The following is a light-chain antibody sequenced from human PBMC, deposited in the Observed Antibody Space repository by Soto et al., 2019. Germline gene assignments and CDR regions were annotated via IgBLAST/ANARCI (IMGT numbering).Light chain of an antibody. CDR1: QSVRES. V-gene: IGKV1-17*01. Sequence: DVQMTQSPSSLSASVGDIVTITCRASQSVRESLNWYQQTSGKPPKLLVYDASTLQSGVASRFSGSGSGTEFTLIISGLQPDDSATYYCQQYTNTNNPWMFGQRTKVDIK. CDR3: QQYTNTNNPWM. CDR2: DAS. J-gene: IGKJ1*01.